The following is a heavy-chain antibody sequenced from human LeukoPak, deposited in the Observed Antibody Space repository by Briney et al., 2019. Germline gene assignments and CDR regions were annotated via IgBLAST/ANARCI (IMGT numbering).Heavy chain of an antibody. CDR1: GYTFTDYY. Sequence: ASAKVSCKASGYTFTDYYMHWVRQAPGQGLEWMGIINPSGGSTSYAQKFQGRVTMTRDTSTSTVYMDLSSLRSEDTAVYYCARDLKTTVTTGYFDYWGQGTLVTVSS. D-gene: IGHD4-17*01. CDR3: ARDLKTTVTTGYFDY. V-gene: IGHV1-46*01. CDR2: INPSGGST. J-gene: IGHJ4*02.